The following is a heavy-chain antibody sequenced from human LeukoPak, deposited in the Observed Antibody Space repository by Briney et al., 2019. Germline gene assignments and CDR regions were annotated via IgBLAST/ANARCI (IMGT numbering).Heavy chain of an antibody. CDR3: ARGCSSTSCYYYYGMDV. J-gene: IGHJ6*02. CDR1: GDPISSYY. Sequence: PSETLSLTCTVSGDPISSYYWSWIRQPAGKGLEWIGRIYTSGSTNYNPSLKSRVTMSVDTSKNQFSLKLSSVTAADTAVYYCARGCSSTSCYYYYGMDVWGQGTTVTVSS. V-gene: IGHV4-4*07. D-gene: IGHD2-2*01. CDR2: IYTSGST.